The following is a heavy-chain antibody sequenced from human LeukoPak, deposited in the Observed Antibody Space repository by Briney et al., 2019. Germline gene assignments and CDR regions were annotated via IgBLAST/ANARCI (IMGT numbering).Heavy chain of an antibody. D-gene: IGHD2-2*01. CDR3: PRDYSSSGAFYGYDYGMDV. CDR1: GFTFSSYS. CDR2: ISDSSSTT. J-gene: IGHJ6*02. Sequence: GGSLRLSCAASGFTFSSYSMNWVRQAPGKGLEWISCISDSSSTTYYAESLKGRFTISRDNSKNTLYLQMNSLRAEDTAVYYCPRDYSSSGAFYGYDYGMDVWGQGTTVTVS. V-gene: IGHV3-48*01.